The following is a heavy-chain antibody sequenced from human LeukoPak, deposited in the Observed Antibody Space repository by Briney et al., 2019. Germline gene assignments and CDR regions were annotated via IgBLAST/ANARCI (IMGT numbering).Heavy chain of an antibody. CDR3: ARAEIAAAGFVGYYYYYMDV. J-gene: IGHJ6*03. CDR2: INPNSGGT. Sequence: ASVTVSCKASGYTFTGYYMHWVRQAPGQGLEWMGWINPNSGGTNYAQKFQGRVTMTRDTSISTAYMELSRLRSDDTAVYYCARAEIAAAGFVGYYYYYMDVWGKGTTVTISS. V-gene: IGHV1-2*02. CDR1: GYTFTGYY. D-gene: IGHD6-13*01.